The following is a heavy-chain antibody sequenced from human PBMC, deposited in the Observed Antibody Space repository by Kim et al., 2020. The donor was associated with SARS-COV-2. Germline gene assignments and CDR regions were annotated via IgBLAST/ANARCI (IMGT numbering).Heavy chain of an antibody. D-gene: IGHD1-1*01. CDR3: VGGYNWNDADY. V-gene: IGHV4-39*01. Sequence: YYNPTLKSRVTMSVDTSKNQFSLKLSSVTAADTAVYYCVGGYNWNDADYWGQGTLVTVSS. J-gene: IGHJ4*02.